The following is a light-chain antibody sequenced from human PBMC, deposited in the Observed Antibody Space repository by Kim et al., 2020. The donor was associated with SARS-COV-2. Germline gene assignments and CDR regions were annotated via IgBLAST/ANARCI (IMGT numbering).Light chain of an antibody. CDR3: QVWDCTIDHRVV. Sequence: SYELTQPPSVSVAPGKTASISWGGNNIGGKSVNWCQQKPGQAPVLVISYDSDRPSGIPGRFSGSTSGNTATLTISRVEAGDEADDYCQVWDCTIDHRVVFGGGTQLTVL. CDR1: NIGGKS. CDR2: YDS. J-gene: IGLJ3*02. V-gene: IGLV3-21*04.